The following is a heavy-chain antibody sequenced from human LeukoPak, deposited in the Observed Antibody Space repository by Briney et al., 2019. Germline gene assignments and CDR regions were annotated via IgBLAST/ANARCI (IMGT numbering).Heavy chain of an antibody. CDR1: GFSVSNNY. V-gene: IGHV3-53*01. D-gene: IGHD3-10*01. Sequence: GGSLRLSCAASGFSVSNNYMSWVRLAPGKGLEWVSVLFSGGNTFYADSVKGRFTISRDNSRNTLYLQMNSLRAEDTAVYYCARESGFGALFPHCMDVWGQGTTVTVSS. J-gene: IGHJ6*02. CDR3: ARESGFGALFPHCMDV. CDR2: LFSGGNT.